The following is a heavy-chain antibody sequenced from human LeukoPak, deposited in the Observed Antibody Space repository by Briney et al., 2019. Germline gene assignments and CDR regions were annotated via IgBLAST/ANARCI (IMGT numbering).Heavy chain of an antibody. CDR2: ISRTGSFI. V-gene: IGHV3-21*04. CDR3: AKDTNSYTFDY. D-gene: IGHD5-18*01. J-gene: IGHJ4*02. Sequence: GGSLRLSCAASGFTFSSYNMNWVRQAPGRGLEWVSSISRTGSFIYYADSVKGRFTISRDNAQNSLYLQMNSLRAEDTAVYYCAKDTNSYTFDYWGQGTLVTVSS. CDR1: GFTFSSYN.